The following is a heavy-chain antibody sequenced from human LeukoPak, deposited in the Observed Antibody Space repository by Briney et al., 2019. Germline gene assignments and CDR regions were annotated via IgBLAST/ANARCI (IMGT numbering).Heavy chain of an antibody. V-gene: IGHV3-30-3*01. CDR2: ISYDGSNK. J-gene: IGHJ4*02. D-gene: IGHD2-15*01. CDR3: ARESAQVVTFDY. CDR1: GFTFSSYA. Sequence: GRSLRLSCAASGFTFSSYAMHWVRQAPGKGLEWVAVISYDGSNKYYADSVKGRFTISRDNSKNTLYLQMNSLRAEDTAVYYCARESAQVVTFDYWGQGALVTVSS.